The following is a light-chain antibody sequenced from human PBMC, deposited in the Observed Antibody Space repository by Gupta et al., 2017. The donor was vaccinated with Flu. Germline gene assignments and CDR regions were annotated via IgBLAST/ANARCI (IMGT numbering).Light chain of an antibody. CDR3: QQSYSTPLT. CDR1: QSISSY. V-gene: IGKV1-39*01. J-gene: IGKJ4*01. Sequence: DIEITEHPSSLSASEGDRVTITCRASQSISSYLNWYQQKPGKAPKLLIYAASSLQSGVPSRFSGSGSGTDFTLTISSLQPEDFATYYCQQSYSTPLTFGGGTKVEIK. CDR2: AAS.